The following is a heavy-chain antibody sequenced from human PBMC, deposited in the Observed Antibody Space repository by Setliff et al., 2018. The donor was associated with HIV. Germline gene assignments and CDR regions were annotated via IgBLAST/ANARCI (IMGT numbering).Heavy chain of an antibody. CDR2: IYYDGSTNFNPAT. CDR1: GGSISSYY. D-gene: IGHD5-12*01. Sequence: SETLSLTCTVSGGSISSYYWSWIRQPPGKGLEWIGYIYYDGSTNFNPATNYNPSLKSRVTISLDTSKNHFSLRLSSVTAADTAVYYCARHGGYDFNYWGQGTLVTVSS. J-gene: IGHJ4*02. V-gene: IGHV4-59*08. CDR3: ARHGGYDFNY.